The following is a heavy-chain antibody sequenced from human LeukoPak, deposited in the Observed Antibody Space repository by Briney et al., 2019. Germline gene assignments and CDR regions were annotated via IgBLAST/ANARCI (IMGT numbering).Heavy chain of an antibody. CDR3: AREPYYYDSSGYYVGAVDI. V-gene: IGHV3-66*01. Sequence: GGSLRLSCAASGFTVSSNYMSWVRQAPGKGLEWVSVIYSGGSTYYADSVKGRFTISRGNSKNTLYLQMNSLRAEDTAVYYCAREPYYYDSSGYYVGAVDIWGQGTMVTVSS. CDR1: GFTVSSNY. J-gene: IGHJ3*02. D-gene: IGHD3-22*01. CDR2: IYSGGST.